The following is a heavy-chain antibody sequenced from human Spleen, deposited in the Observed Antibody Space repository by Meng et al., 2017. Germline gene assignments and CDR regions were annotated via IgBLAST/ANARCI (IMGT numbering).Heavy chain of an antibody. CDR1: GGSFSDYY. CDR3: ARGPTTMAHDFDY. J-gene: IGHJ4*02. Sequence: LQLWGDGLLKPSETLSLTCVVSGGSFSDYYWSWIRQPPGKGLEWIGEINHSGSTNYNPSPESRATISEDTSQNNLSLKLSSVTAADSAVYYCARGPTTMAHDFDYWGQGTLVTVSS. D-gene: IGHD4-11*01. CDR2: INHSGST. V-gene: IGHV4-34*01.